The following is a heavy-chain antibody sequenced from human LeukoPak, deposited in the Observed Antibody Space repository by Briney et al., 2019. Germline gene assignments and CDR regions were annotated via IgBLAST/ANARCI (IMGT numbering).Heavy chain of an antibody. CDR1: GYTFTSYD. CDR2: INTNTGNP. CDR3: ARDMERWLQIKGGFDY. V-gene: IGHV7-4-1*02. Sequence: GASVKVSCKASGYTFTSYDINWVRQAPGQGLEWMGWINTNTGNPTYAQGFTGRFVFSLDTSVSTAYLQISSLKAEDTAVYYCARDMERWLQIKGGFDYWGQGTLVTVSS. J-gene: IGHJ4*02. D-gene: IGHD5-24*01.